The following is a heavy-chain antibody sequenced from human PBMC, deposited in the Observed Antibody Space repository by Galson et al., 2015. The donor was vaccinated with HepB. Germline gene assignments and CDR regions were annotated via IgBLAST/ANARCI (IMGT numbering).Heavy chain of an antibody. CDR1: GGSMSSYY. V-gene: IGHV4-59*01. J-gene: IGHJ4*02. Sequence: SLTCSVSGGSMSSYYWNWIRQVPGKGLEWIRYIYYSGSTDYNPSLKSRVSISVDTSKNQFSLMLSSVTAADTAIYYCARARLTTWIDFDYWGQGTLVTVSS. CDR2: IYYSGST. D-gene: IGHD2/OR15-2a*01. CDR3: ARARLTTWIDFDY.